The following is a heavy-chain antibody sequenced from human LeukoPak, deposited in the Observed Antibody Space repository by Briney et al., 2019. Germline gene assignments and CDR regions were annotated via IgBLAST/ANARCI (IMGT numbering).Heavy chain of an antibody. J-gene: IGHJ4*02. CDR3: ATYMYFRSGIFDY. CDR2: FDPEDGET. D-gene: IGHD3-3*01. Sequence: ASVKVSCKVSGYTLTELSMHWVRQAPGEGLEWMGGFDPEDGETIYAQKFQGRVTMTEDTSTDTAYMELSSLRSEDTAVYYCATYMYFRSGIFDYWGQGTLVTVSS. CDR1: GYTLTELS. V-gene: IGHV1-24*01.